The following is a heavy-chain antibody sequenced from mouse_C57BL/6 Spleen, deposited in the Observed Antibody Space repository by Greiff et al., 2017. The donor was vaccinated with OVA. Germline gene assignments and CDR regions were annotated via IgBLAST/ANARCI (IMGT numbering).Heavy chain of an antibody. CDR2: IDPSDSET. CDR3: ALFPITTVVARAY. D-gene: IGHD1-1*01. J-gene: IGHJ3*01. CDR1: GYTFTSYW. Sequence: QVQLKQPGAELVRPGSSVKLSCKASGYTFTSYWMHWVKQRPIQGLEWIGNIDPSDSETHYNQKFKDKATLTVDKSSSTAYMQLSSLTSEDSAVYYCALFPITTVVARAYWGQGTLVTVSA. V-gene: IGHV1-52*01.